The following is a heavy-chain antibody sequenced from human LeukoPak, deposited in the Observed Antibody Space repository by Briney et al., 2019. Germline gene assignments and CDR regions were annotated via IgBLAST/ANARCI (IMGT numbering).Heavy chain of an antibody. CDR3: ANSRTFDV. V-gene: IGHV3-48*02. Sequence: GGSLRLSCAASGYTFSSYTMNWVRQAPGKGLEWLSQISSTSSTIYYADSVKGRFTISRDNAENSLYLPMNSLRDEDTAVYYCANSRTFDVWGQGTMVTVSP. CDR2: ISSTSSTI. CDR1: GYTFSSYT. D-gene: IGHD2-21*01. J-gene: IGHJ3*01.